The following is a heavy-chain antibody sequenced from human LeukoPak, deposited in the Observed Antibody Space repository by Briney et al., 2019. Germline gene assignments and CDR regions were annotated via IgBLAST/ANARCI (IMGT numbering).Heavy chain of an antibody. Sequence: SETLSLTCTVSGYPIRNGYYWGWVRQPPVKGLEWIGRIYHSGSTNYNPSLKTRLTISVDTSTNQFSLNLNSVTAADTAVYYCARDDCSGGGCYAAWYLDLWGRGTLVTVSS. D-gene: IGHD2-15*01. CDR1: GYPIRNGYY. CDR2: IYHSGST. V-gene: IGHV4-38-2*02. CDR3: ARDDCSGGGCYAAWYLDL. J-gene: IGHJ2*01.